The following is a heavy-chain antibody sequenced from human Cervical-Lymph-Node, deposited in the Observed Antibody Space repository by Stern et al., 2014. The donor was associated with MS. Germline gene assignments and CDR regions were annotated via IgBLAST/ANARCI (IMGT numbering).Heavy chain of an antibody. CDR1: GFTFDDYA. CDR2: ISGNGGKT. CDR3: AKDMRGGSPYAMDV. Sequence: VQLVESGGGLVQPGRSLRLSCAASGFTFDDYAMHWVRQAPGEGLEWVSGISGNGGKTDYADSVKGRFTISRDNAKNSLYLQMDSLRAEDTALYYCAKDMRGGSPYAMDVWGQGTTVTVSS. V-gene: IGHV3-9*01. D-gene: IGHD6-13*01. J-gene: IGHJ6*02.